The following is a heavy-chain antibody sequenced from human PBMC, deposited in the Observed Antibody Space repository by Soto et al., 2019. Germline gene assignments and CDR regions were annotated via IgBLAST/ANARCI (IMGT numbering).Heavy chain of an antibody. V-gene: IGHV4-34*04. CDR3: ARGVSVALAVQGGAPDKNYFDS. CDR2: IDHSGIT. J-gene: IGHJ4*02. CDR1: GGSFSGFY. Sequence: PSETLSLTCAVSGGSFSGFYRTWIRQSPGTGLEWIGEIDHSGITNHNTALKSRATMSVDTSKNQFSLKLRSVTAADTAVYYCARGVSVALAVQGGAPDKNYFDSWSQGTLVTVSS. D-gene: IGHD1-26*01.